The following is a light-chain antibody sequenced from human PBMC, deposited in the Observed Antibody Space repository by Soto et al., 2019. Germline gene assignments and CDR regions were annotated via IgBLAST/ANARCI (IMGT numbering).Light chain of an antibody. Sequence: EIVLTQSPGTLSLSPGERATLSCRASQSVSGSYLAWYQQKPGQAHRLLIYGASSRATGIQDRFSGSGSGTDFTLTIRRLEPEDFAVYYCKQYGSSPITFGQGTRLEIK. CDR1: QSVSGSY. CDR2: GAS. V-gene: IGKV3-20*01. J-gene: IGKJ5*01. CDR3: KQYGSSPIT.